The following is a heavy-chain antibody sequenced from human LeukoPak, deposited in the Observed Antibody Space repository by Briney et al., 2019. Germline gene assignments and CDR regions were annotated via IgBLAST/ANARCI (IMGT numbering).Heavy chain of an antibody. CDR2: ISAYNGNT. Sequence: ASVKVSCTASGYTFTSYGISWVRQAPGQGLEWMGWISAYNGNTNYAQKLQGRVTMTTDTSTSTAYMELRSLRSDDTAVYYCARVVPAARHEWELQYYFDYWGQGTLVTVSS. V-gene: IGHV1-18*01. D-gene: IGHD2-2*01. CDR3: ARVVPAARHEWELQYYFDY. J-gene: IGHJ4*02. CDR1: GYTFTSYG.